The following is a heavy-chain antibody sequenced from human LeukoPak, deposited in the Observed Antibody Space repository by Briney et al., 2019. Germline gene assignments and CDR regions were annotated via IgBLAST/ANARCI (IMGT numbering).Heavy chain of an antibody. CDR1: GFPFSGYA. CDR2: TSGSGGTI. V-gene: IGHV3-23*01. D-gene: IGHD2-21*01. Sequence: GGSLRLSCAASGFPFSGYALNWARQAPGKGLEWVSATSGSGGTIFYADSVKGRFTISRDHSKNTLYLQMNSLRAEDTAVYYCAKVLGSRIAVSDPFDYWGQGTLVTVSS. CDR3: AKVLGSRIAVSDPFDY. J-gene: IGHJ4*02.